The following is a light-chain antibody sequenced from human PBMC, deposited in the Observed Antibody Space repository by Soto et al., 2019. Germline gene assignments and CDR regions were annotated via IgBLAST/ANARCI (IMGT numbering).Light chain of an antibody. CDR3: QQFHSFSRT. CDR1: QNINSW. V-gene: IGKV1-5*01. CDR2: DAS. Sequence: DIQMTQSPSTLSASVGDRVTITCRASQNINSWLAWYQQKPGKAPNLLIYDASTLESGVPSRFSGSGSGTEFTLTISSLQPEDFATYYCQQFHSFSRTFGQGTMLEVK. J-gene: IGKJ1*01.